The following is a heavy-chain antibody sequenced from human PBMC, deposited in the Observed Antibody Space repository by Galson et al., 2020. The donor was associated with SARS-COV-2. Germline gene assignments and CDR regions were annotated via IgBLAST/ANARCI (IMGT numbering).Heavy chain of an antibody. CDR1: GFTFSSYS. CDR3: AREGLNEGYFDWLSSYYFDY. D-gene: IGHD3-9*01. V-gene: IGHV3-21*01. J-gene: IGHJ4*02. Sequence: GESLKISCAASGFTFSSYSMNWVRQAPGKGLEWVSSISSSSSYIYYEDSVKGRFTISRDNAKNALYLQMNSLRAEDTAVYYCAREGLNEGYFDWLSSYYFDYWGQGTLVTVSS. CDR2: ISSSSSYI.